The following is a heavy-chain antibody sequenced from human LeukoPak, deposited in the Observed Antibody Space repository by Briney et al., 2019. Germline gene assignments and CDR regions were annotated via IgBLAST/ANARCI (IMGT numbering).Heavy chain of an antibody. CDR1: GASVRSEH. D-gene: IGHD2/OR15-2a*01. J-gene: IGHJ3*01. V-gene: IGHV4-59*02. Sequence: SETLSLTCTVSGASVRSEHWNWIRQPPGKGLEWIAYMHGSGSPNYNPSLASRLTLSVDATENLLSLKLTSVTAADTAVYFCARDLSVNAFDLWGQGTLVTVSS. CDR2: MHGSGSP. CDR3: ARDLSVNAFDL.